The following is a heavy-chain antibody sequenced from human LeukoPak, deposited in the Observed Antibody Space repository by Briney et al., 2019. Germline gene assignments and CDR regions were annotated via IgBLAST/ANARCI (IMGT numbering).Heavy chain of an antibody. V-gene: IGHV4-39*07. J-gene: IGHJ4*02. Sequence: SETLSLTCTVSGGSISGSSYYWGWIRQPPGKGLEWIGSVYHSGSTYYNPSLRSRVTISGDTSKNQFSLKLSSVTAADTAVYYCAGVEDSSGYYYIDYWGQGTLVTVSS. CDR2: VYHSGST. D-gene: IGHD3-22*01. CDR1: GGSISGSSYY. CDR3: AGVEDSSGYYYIDY.